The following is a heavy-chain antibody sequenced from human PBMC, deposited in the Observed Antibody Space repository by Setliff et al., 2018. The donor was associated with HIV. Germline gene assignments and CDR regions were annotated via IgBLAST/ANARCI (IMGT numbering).Heavy chain of an antibody. CDR2: IYYSGST. Sequence: LSLTCTVSRGSIPSSSYYGGWIRQPPGKGLEWIGSIYYSGSTYYDPSLKSRVTISVDTSKNHFSLKLSSVTAADTAVYYCARHGGSGYYPNYYYYYMDVWGTGTTVTVSS. CDR3: ARHGGSGYYPNYYYYYMDV. CDR1: RGSIPSSSYY. J-gene: IGHJ6*03. V-gene: IGHV4-39*01. D-gene: IGHD3-22*01.